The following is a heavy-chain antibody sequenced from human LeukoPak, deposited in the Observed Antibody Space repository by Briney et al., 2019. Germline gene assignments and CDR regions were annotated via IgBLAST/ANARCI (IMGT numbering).Heavy chain of an antibody. D-gene: IGHD1-26*01. CDR2: ISGSGGST. V-gene: IGHV3-23*01. CDR1: GFTFSSYA. CDR3: ARHYNFRGATIDHAFDI. J-gene: IGHJ3*02. Sequence: GGSLRLSCAASGFTFSSYAMSWVRQAPGKGLEWVSAISGSGGSTYYADSVKGRFTISRDNSKNTLYLQMNSLRAEDTAVYYCARHYNFRGATIDHAFDIWGQGTMVTVSS.